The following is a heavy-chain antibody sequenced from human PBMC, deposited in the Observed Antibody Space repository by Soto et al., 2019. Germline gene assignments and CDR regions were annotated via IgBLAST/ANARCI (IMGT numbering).Heavy chain of an antibody. CDR3: ARDSPIGSTYSGYDAIDS. Sequence: QVQLVQSGAEVKKPGSSVKVSCKASGGTFSTSTFTWVRQAPGQGLEWMGRTIPILDVADYAQDFQGRVTITADKSPSTADMELTSLTSKDTAVYYCARDSPIGSTYSGYDAIDSWGQGTLVTVSS. CDR2: TIPILDVA. V-gene: IGHV1-69*08. CDR1: GGTFSTST. D-gene: IGHD5-12*01. J-gene: IGHJ4*02.